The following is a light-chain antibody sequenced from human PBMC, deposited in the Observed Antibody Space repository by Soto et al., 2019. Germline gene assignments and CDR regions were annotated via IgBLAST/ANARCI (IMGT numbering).Light chain of an antibody. CDR1: QSISSW. CDR3: QQYNSYRWT. Sequence: MQMTKYPSTLSASVGDRVTITCRASQSISSWLAWYQQKPGKAPKLLIYKASSLESGVPSRFSGSGSGTEFTLTISSLQPDDFATYYCQQYNSYRWTSVQGTKHDIK. V-gene: IGKV1-5*03. J-gene: IGKJ1*01. CDR2: KAS.